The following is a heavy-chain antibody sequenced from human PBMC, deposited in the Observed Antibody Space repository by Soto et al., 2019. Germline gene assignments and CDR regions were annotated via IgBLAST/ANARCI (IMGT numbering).Heavy chain of an antibody. CDR3: AKDDAGIAATGTGFDY. Sequence: QVQLVESGGGVVQPGGSLRLSCAASGFTFTNYAMHWVRQAPGKGLEWVAVIWFDGSEQNYADSVKGRFAISRDNFKNTLYLQMNSLRPEDTAVYYCAKDDAGIAATGTGFDYWGQGTLVSVSA. V-gene: IGHV3-30*02. J-gene: IGHJ4*02. D-gene: IGHD6-13*01. CDR2: IWFDGSEQ. CDR1: GFTFTNYA.